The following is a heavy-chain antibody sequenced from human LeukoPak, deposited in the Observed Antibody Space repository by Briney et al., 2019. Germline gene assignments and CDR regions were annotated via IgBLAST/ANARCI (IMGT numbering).Heavy chain of an antibody. CDR1: GGSISSYY. CDR3: ARARRELTFDY. J-gene: IGHJ4*02. Sequence: PSETLSLTCTVSGGSISSYYWSWIRQPPGKGLEWIGYIYYSGSTNYNPSLKSRVTISVDTSKNQFSLKLSSVTAADTAVYYCARARRELTFDYWGQGTLVTVSS. CDR2: IYYSGST. V-gene: IGHV4-59*01. D-gene: IGHD1-26*01.